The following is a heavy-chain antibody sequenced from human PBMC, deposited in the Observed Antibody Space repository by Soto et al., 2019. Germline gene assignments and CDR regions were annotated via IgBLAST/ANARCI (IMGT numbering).Heavy chain of an antibody. V-gene: IGHV5-51*01. CDR3: ARHSEYSSSWLDY. CDR1: GYSVTIDC. J-gene: IGHJ4*02. Sequence: PDESLKISCKGSGYSVTIDCIRWIRQMPGKGLEWMGIIYPGDSDTRYSPSFQGQVTISADKSISTAYLQWSSLKASDTAMYYCARHSEYSSSWLDYWGQGTLVTVSS. D-gene: IGHD6-13*01. CDR2: IYPGDSDT.